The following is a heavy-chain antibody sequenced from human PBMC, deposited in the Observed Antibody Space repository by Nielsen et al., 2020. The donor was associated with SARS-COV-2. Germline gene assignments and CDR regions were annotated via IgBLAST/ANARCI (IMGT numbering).Heavy chain of an antibody. Sequence: GESLKISCAASGFTFSNAWMSWVRQAPGKGLEWVGRIKSKTDGGTTDYAAPVKGRFTISRDDSKNTLYLQMNSLKTEDTAVYYCTTGEYSGYDFFFWGQGTLVTVSS. CDR3: TTGEYSGYDFFF. V-gene: IGHV3-15*01. D-gene: IGHD5-12*01. J-gene: IGHJ4*02. CDR2: IKSKTDGGTT. CDR1: GFTFSNAW.